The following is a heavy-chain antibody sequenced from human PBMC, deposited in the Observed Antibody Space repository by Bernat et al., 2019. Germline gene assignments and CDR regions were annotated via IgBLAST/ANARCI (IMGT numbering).Heavy chain of an antibody. CDR2: ISSSSSYI. CDR3: ARAAVRATDYYYGMDV. J-gene: IGHJ6*02. V-gene: IGHV3-21*01. Sequence: EVQLLESGGGLVKPGGSLRLSCAASGFTFSSYSMNWVRQAPGKGLEWVSSISSSSSYIYYADSVKGRFTISRDNAKNSLYLQMNSLRAEDTAVYYCARAAVRATDYYYGMDVWGQGTTVTVSS. D-gene: IGHD3-10*01. CDR1: GFTFSSYS.